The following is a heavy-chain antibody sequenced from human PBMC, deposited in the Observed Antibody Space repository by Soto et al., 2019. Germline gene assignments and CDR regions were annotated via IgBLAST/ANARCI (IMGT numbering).Heavy chain of an antibody. CDR3: ARHHDY. CDR2: IYYSGST. Sequence: SETLSLTCTFSGGSITNYYWSWIRQPPGKGLEWIGYIYYSGSTNYNPSLKSRVTISVDTSKNQFSLKLSSVTAADTAVYYCARHHDYWGQGTLVTVS. J-gene: IGHJ4*02. V-gene: IGHV4-59*08. CDR1: GGSITNYY.